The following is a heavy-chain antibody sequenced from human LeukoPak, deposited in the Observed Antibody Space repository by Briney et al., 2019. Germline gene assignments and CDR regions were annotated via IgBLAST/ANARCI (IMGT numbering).Heavy chain of an antibody. Sequence: GGSLRLSCTASGFTFSSSAMSWVRQAPGKGLEWVSGIRGSGGSTYYADSVKGRFTISRDNSKNTLYLQMNSLRAEDTAVYNCAKGFWGLDSWGQGTLVTVSS. CDR1: GFTFSSSA. CDR3: AKGFWGLDS. CDR2: IRGSGGST. D-gene: IGHD7-27*01. J-gene: IGHJ4*02. V-gene: IGHV3-23*01.